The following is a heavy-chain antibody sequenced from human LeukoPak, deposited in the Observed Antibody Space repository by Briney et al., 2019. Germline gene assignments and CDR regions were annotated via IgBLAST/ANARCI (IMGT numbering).Heavy chain of an antibody. CDR3: ASWLYYDILTGYYSEDAFDI. J-gene: IGHJ3*02. CDR2: IIPIFGTA. D-gene: IGHD3-9*01. V-gene: IGHV1-69*05. Sequence: SVKLSCKASGGTFSSYAISWVRQAPGQGPEWMGGIIPIFGTANYAQKFQGRVTITTDESTSTAYMELSSLRSEDTAVYYCASWLYYDILTGYYSEDAFDIWGQGTMVTVSS. CDR1: GGTFSSYA.